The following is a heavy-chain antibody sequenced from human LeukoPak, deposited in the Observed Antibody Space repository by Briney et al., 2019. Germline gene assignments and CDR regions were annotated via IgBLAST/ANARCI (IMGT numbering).Heavy chain of an antibody. D-gene: IGHD4-17*01. V-gene: IGHV3-74*01. Sequence: GGSLRLSCAASGFTFSSYWMHWVRQAPGNGLVWVSRINSDGSSTSYADSVKGRFTISRDNAKNTLYLQMNSLRAEDTAVYYCARDQYTVTNRPWGQGTLVTVSS. CDR3: ARDQYTVTNRP. CDR1: GFTFSSYW. CDR2: INSDGSST. J-gene: IGHJ4*02.